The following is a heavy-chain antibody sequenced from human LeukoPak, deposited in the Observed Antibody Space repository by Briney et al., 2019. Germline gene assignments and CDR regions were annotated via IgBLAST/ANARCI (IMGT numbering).Heavy chain of an antibody. V-gene: IGHV3-23*01. D-gene: IGHD4-17*01. CDR1: GFTFTTYA. J-gene: IGHJ4*02. CDR2: ISNSGGNT. Sequence: SGGSLRLSCAASGFTFTTYAMTWVRQAPGKGLEWVSAISNSGGNTYYADSVKGRFTISRDNSKNTLYLQMNSLRAEDTAVYYCAKDPTVTTAFDYWGQGTLVTVSS. CDR3: AKDPTVTTAFDY.